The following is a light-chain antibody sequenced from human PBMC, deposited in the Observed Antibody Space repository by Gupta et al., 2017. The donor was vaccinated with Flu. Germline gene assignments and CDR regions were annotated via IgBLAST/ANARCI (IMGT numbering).Light chain of an antibody. CDR1: QSVSSSY. CDR3: QQDGSSPLT. CDR2: GAS. Sequence: EIVLTQSPGTLSLSPGERATLSCRASQSVSSSYLAWYQQKPGQAPRLLIYGASSRATGIPDRFSGSGSGTDFTLTISRLEPEDFAVYYCQQDGSSPLTFGAWTKVEIK. J-gene: IGKJ4*01. V-gene: IGKV3-20*01.